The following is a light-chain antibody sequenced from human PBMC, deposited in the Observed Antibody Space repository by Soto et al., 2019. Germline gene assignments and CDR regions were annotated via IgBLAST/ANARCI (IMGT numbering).Light chain of an antibody. J-gene: IGKJ2*01. Sequence: EIVLTQSPGTLSLSPGERATLSCRTSQSVSNTYLAWYQQKPGQAPRLLIYHASSRATGIPDRFSGSGSGTDCTLTITRLEPEDFAVYYCQQYGTSPQVYAFGQGTKLEI. CDR3: QQYGTSPQVYA. CDR2: HAS. V-gene: IGKV3-20*01. CDR1: QSVSNTY.